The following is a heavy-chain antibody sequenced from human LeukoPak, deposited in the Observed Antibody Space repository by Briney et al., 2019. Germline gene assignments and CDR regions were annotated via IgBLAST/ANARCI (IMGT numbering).Heavy chain of an antibody. CDR3: ARAGRFLEWSARDYYYYMDV. Sequence: PSETLSLTCAVYGGSFSGYYWSWIRQPPGKGLEWIGEINHSGSTNYNPSLKSRVTISVDTSKNQFSLKLSSVTAADTAVYYCARAGRFLEWSARDYYYYMDVWGKGTTVTVPS. J-gene: IGHJ6*03. CDR2: INHSGST. CDR1: GGSFSGYY. D-gene: IGHD3-3*01. V-gene: IGHV4-34*01.